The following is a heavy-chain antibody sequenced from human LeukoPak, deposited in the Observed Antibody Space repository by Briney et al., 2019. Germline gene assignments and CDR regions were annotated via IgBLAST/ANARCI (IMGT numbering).Heavy chain of an antibody. CDR3: ARARRDGYNFDPRASFDY. Sequence: ASVKVSCKASGCTFTSYYMHWVRQAPGQGLEWMGIINPSGGSTSYAQKFQGRVTMTRDTSTSTVYMELSSLRSEDTAVYYCARARRDGYNFDPRASFDYWGQGTLVTVSS. V-gene: IGHV1-46*01. CDR1: GCTFTSYY. J-gene: IGHJ4*02. D-gene: IGHD5-24*01. CDR2: INPSGGST.